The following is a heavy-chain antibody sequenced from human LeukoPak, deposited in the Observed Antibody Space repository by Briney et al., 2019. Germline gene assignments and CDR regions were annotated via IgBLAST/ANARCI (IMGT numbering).Heavy chain of an antibody. D-gene: IGHD7-27*01. CDR3: ARGETGDLFFDY. CDR2: IYYSGST. J-gene: IGHJ4*02. CDR1: GGSISSYY. V-gene: IGHV4-59*01. Sequence: SETLSLTCTVSGGSISSYYLSWIRQPPGKGPEWIGYIYYSGSTNYNPSLKSRVTISVDTSKNQFSLKLSSVTAADTAVYYCARGETGDLFFDYWGQGTLVTVSS.